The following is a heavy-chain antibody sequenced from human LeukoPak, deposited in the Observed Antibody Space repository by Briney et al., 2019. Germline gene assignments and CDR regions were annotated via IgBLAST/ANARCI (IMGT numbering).Heavy chain of an antibody. V-gene: IGHV3-23*01. CDR1: GFTFSSYG. J-gene: IGHJ4*02. CDR3: ARGGYYDSSGYGGIDY. Sequence: PGGSLRLSCAASGFTFSSYGMSWVRQAPGKGLEWVSAISGSGGSTYYADSVKGRFTISRDNSKNTLYLQMNSLRAEDTAVYYCARGGYYDSSGYGGIDYWGQGTLVTVSS. CDR2: ISGSGGST. D-gene: IGHD3-22*01.